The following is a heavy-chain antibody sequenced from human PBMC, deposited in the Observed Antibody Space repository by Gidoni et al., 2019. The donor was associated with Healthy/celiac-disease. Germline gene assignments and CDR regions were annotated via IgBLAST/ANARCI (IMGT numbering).Heavy chain of an antibody. Sequence: EVQLVQSGAEVKKPGESLKISCKGSGYSFTSYWIGWVRQMPGKGLEWMGIIYPGDSDTRYSPSFQGQVTISADKSISTAYLEWSSLKASDTAMYYCARSLDCSSTSCYYPWSELMGNWFDPWGQGTLVTVSS. CDR2: IYPGDSDT. CDR3: ARSLDCSSTSCYYPWSELMGNWFDP. J-gene: IGHJ5*02. CDR1: GYSFTSYW. D-gene: IGHD2-2*01. V-gene: IGHV5-51*03.